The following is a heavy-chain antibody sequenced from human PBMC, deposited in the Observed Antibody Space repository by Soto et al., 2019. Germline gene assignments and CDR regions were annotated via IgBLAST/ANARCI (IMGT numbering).Heavy chain of an antibody. J-gene: IGHJ5*02. V-gene: IGHV4-31*03. CDR3: ARDDSSSGRDNWFDP. CDR1: GGSISSGGYY. D-gene: IGHD6-6*01. CDR2: IYYSGST. Sequence: SETLSLTCTVSGGSISSGGYYWSWIRQHPGKGLEWIGYIYYSGSTYYNPSLKSRVTISVDTSKNQFSLKLSSVTAADTAVYYCARDDSSSGRDNWFDPWGQGTLVTVSS.